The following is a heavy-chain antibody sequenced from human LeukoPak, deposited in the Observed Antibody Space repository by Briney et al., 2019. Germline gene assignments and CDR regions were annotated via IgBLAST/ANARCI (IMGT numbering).Heavy chain of an antibody. CDR1: GFTFDDYA. CDR3: AKGYCSSTSCYPFDY. CDR2: ISWNSGSI. J-gene: IGHJ4*02. D-gene: IGHD2-2*01. V-gene: IGHV3-9*03. Sequence: GGSLGLSCAASGFTFDDYAMHWVRQAPGKGLEWVSGISWNSGSIGYADSVKGRFTISRDNAKNSLYLQMNSLRAEDMALYYCAKGYCSSTSCYPFDYWGQGTLVTVSS.